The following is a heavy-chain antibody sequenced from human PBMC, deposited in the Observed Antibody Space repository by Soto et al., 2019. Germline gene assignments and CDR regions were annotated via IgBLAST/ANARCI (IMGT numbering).Heavy chain of an antibody. CDR1: GYTFTAYY. CDR2: VDPNSGGT. V-gene: IGHV1-2*02. J-gene: IGHJ4*02. CDR3: ARDNYGPRDY. D-gene: IGHD3-10*01. Sequence: QVQLVQSGAEVKKPGASVKVSCRPSGYTFTAYYIHWVRQAPGQGLEWMGWVDPNSGGTRDAQNFQGRVTVTRDTSTSTVYMELHWLRSDDTALYYCARDNYGPRDYWGQGTLVTVSS.